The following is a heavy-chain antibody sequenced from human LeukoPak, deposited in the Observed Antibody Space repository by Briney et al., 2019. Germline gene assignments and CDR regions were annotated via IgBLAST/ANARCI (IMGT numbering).Heavy chain of an antibody. Sequence: SETLSLTCTVSGGSIGSSSYYWGWIRQPPGKGLEWIGSIYYSGSTYYNPSLKSRVTTSVDTSKNQFSLRLSSVTAADTAVYFCARDLSVNAFDLWGQGTLVTVSS. CDR1: GGSIGSSSYY. V-gene: IGHV4-39*07. D-gene: IGHD2/OR15-2a*01. J-gene: IGHJ3*01. CDR3: ARDLSVNAFDL. CDR2: IYYSGST.